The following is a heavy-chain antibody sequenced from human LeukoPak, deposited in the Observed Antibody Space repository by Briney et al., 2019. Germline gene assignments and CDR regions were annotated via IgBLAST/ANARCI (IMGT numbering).Heavy chain of an antibody. CDR3: ARNSIAVAGMADNWFDP. V-gene: IGHV4-38-2*01. J-gene: IGHJ5*02. CDR1: DYSISSGYY. D-gene: IGHD6-19*01. Sequence: SETLSLTCAVPDYSISSGYYWGWIRQPPGKGLEWIGSIYHSGSTYYNPSLKSRVTISVDTSKNQFSLKLSPVTAADTAVYYCARNSIAVAGMADNWFDPWGQGTLVTVSS. CDR2: IYHSGST.